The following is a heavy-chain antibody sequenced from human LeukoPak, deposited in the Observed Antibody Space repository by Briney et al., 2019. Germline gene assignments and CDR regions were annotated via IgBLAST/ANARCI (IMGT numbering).Heavy chain of an antibody. J-gene: IGHJ4*02. CDR3: ARGWNWGVTMTRD. V-gene: IGHV3-74*01. CDR1: GFTFSSYW. Sequence: GGSLRLSCAASGFTFSSYWMHWVRQAPGKGLVWVSRINSDGSSTSYADSVKGRFTISRDNSKNTLHLQMDNLRDEDTAMYYCARGWNWGVTMTRDWGQGNLVTVSS. CDR2: INSDGSST. D-gene: IGHD3-22*01.